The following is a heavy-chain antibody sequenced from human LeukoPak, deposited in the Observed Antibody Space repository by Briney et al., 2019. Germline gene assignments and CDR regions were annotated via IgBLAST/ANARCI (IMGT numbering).Heavy chain of an antibody. CDR3: ARMAYGSGNSDY. Sequence: GGSLRLSCAASGFTFSSYAMNWVRQAPGKGLEWVSAISGSAGSTYYADSVKGRFTISRDNSQNTLFLQMNSLRAEDTAVYYCARMAYGSGNSDYWGRGTLVTVSS. D-gene: IGHD3-10*01. J-gene: IGHJ4*02. CDR1: GFTFSSYA. V-gene: IGHV3-23*01. CDR2: ISGSAGST.